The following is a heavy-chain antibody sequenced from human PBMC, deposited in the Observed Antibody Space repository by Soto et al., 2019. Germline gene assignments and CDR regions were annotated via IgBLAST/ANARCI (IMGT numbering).Heavy chain of an antibody. CDR1: GGSISSYY. Sequence: SETLSLACTVSGGSISSYYWSWIRQPPGKGLEWIGYIYYSGCTNYNPSLKSRVTISVDTSKNQFSLKLSSVTAADTAVYYCGRHWALGHPPDYWGQGTLVTVSS. V-gene: IGHV4-59*08. CDR2: IYYSGCT. D-gene: IGHD3-16*01. CDR3: GRHWALGHPPDY. J-gene: IGHJ4*02.